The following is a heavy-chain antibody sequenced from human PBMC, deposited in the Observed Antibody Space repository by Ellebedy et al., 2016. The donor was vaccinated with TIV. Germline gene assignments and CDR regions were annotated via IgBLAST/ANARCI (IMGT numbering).Heavy chain of an antibody. V-gene: IGHV3-21*01. CDR1: GFTFSSYT. J-gene: IGHJ4*02. CDR3: ARAELD. D-gene: IGHD1-1*01. CDR2: ITGSGTDI. Sequence: PGGSLRLSCAASGFTFSSYTMNWVRRAPGKGLEWVSSITGSGTDIYYADSVKGRFTISRDNARGSMYLQMSRLRADDTGVYYCARAELDWGQGALVTVSS.